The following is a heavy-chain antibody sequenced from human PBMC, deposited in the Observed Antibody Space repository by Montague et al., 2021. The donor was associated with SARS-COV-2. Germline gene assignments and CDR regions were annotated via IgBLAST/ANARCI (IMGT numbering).Heavy chain of an antibody. CDR1: GDSVSRNSAA. J-gene: IGHJ3*02. V-gene: IGHV6-1*01. Sequence: CAISGDSVSRNSAAWNWIRQSPSRGLEWLGRTYYRSKWYNDYAVSVKSRITINPDTSKSQISLQLNSVTPEDTAVYYCAKQALTRYCTSTTCFGAAFDIWGQGTMVTVSS. CDR2: TYYRSKWYN. D-gene: IGHD2-2*01. CDR3: AKQALTRYCTSTTCFGAAFDI.